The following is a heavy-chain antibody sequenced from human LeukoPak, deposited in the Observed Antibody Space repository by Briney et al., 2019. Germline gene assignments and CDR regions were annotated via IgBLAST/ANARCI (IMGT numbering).Heavy chain of an antibody. V-gene: IGHV1-69*13. CDR3: ASGGAYYFDY. J-gene: IGHJ4*02. Sequence: GASVNVSCKASGGTFSSYAISWVRQAPGQGLEWMGGIIPIFGTANYAQKFQGRVTITADESTSTAYMELSSLRSEDTAVYYCASGGAYYFDYWGQGTLVTVSS. CDR1: GGTFSSYA. D-gene: IGHD3-10*01. CDR2: IIPIFGTA.